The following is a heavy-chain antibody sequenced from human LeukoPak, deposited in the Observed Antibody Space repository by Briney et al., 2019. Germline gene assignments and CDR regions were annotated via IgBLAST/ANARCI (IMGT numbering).Heavy chain of an antibody. Sequence: SETLSLTCAVYGGSFSGYYWSWIRQPPGKGLEWIGEINHSGSTNYNPSLKSRVTISVDTSKNQFSLKLSSVTAADTAVYYCARGSGYYDSSGSDWGQGTLVTVSS. CDR2: INHSGST. CDR1: GGSFSGYY. J-gene: IGHJ4*02. D-gene: IGHD3-22*01. V-gene: IGHV4-34*01. CDR3: ARGSGYYDSSGSD.